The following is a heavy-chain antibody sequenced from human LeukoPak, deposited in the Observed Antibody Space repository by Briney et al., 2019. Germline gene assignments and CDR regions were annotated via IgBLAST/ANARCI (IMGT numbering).Heavy chain of an antibody. V-gene: IGHV4-34*01. CDR2: IHYTGAT. CDR1: GGSITGYY. J-gene: IGHJ4*02. CDR3: ARGNILSGYCFDF. D-gene: IGHD3-9*01. Sequence: PSETLSLTCAAYGGSITGYYWSWIRQPPGKGLEWVGEIHYTGATSYNPSLKSRATISIDTSKNQASLKLSPVTAADTAVYYCARGNILSGYCFDFWGQGALVTVSS.